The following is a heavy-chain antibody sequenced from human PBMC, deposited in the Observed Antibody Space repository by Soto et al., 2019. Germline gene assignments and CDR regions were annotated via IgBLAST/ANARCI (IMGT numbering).Heavy chain of an antibody. CDR2: IFYTGTT. D-gene: IGHD2-15*01. V-gene: IGHV4-39*02. CDR1: GGSINYNSYY. CDR3: ARLVVVAPVANA. Sequence: SETLSLTCSVSGGSINYNSYYWGWIRQPPGKGLEWVGGIFYTGTTYYSPSLKDRVTISVHTSKNSFSLNLTSVTAADTAVYFCARLVVVAPVANAWGQGTLVTVSS. J-gene: IGHJ5*02.